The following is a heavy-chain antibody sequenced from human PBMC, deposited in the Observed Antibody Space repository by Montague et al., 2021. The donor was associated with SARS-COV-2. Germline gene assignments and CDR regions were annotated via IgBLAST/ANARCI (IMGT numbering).Heavy chain of an antibody. V-gene: IGHV3-48*03. D-gene: IGHD3-22*01. CDR3: ARDDYYDSSGYPFDY. J-gene: IGHJ4*02. Sequence: SLRLSCAASGFTFSSYEMNWVRQAPEKGLEWVSYISSSGSTIYYADSVKGRFTIPRDNAKNSLYLQMNSLRAEDTAVYYCARDDYYDSSGYPFDYWGQGTLVTVSS. CDR2: ISSSGSTI. CDR1: GFTFSSYE.